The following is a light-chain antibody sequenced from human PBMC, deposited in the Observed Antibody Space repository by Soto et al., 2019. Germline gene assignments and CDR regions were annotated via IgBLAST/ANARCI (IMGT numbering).Light chain of an antibody. CDR1: QGISRY. V-gene: IGKV1-9*01. Sequence: IQLTQSPSSLSASVGDSFTITCRASQGISRYLSWYQQEPGRAPKLXXSAASTLQSGVPSRFSGSGSGTEFTLTTSSLQPDDFASYYCQQYSSYSAWTFGEGTKVDIK. J-gene: IGKJ1*01. CDR3: QQYSSYSAWT. CDR2: AAS.